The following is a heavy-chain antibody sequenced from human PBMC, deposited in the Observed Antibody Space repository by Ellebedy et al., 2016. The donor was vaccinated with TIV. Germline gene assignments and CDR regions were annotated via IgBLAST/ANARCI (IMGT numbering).Heavy chain of an antibody. D-gene: IGHD2-2*01. CDR3: AKTTHCSDTSCYFDY. V-gene: IGHV3-9*01. CDR1: GFTLSLYW. J-gene: IGHJ4*02. CDR2: ISWNSGSI. Sequence: PGGSLRLSCAASGFTLSLYWMHWVRQSPGKGLEWVSGISWNSGSIVYADSVKGRFTISRDNAKNSLYLQMNSLRAEDTALYYCAKTTHCSDTSCYFDYWGQGTLVTVSS.